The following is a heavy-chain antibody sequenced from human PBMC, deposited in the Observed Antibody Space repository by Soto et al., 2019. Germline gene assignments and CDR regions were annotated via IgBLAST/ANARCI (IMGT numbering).Heavy chain of an antibody. Sequence: EVQLVESGGGLVQPGGSLRLSCAASGFTFSSYSMNWVRQAPGKGLEWVSYISSSSSTIYYADSVKGRFTISRDNAKKSLYLQVSSLRDEDTAVYYCARCSGYVEWGQGTLVTVSS. J-gene: IGHJ4*02. CDR1: GFTFSSYS. D-gene: IGHD6-25*01. V-gene: IGHV3-48*02. CDR2: ISSSSSTI. CDR3: ARCSGYVE.